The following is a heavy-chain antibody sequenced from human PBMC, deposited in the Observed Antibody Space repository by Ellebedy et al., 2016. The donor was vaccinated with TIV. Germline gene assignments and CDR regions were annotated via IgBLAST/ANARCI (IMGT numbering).Heavy chain of an antibody. CDR1: GATFSGSA. CDR3: ARHIGYSNGPSEY. J-gene: IGHJ4*02. D-gene: IGHD6-19*01. Sequence: SVKVSCKASGATFSGSAISWVRQAPGQGLEWIGGIIAIFGTTKYAQKFQGRVTITADQLTTTSYMELSGLRFEDTAVYYCARHIGYSNGPSEYWGQGSLVTVSS. CDR2: IIAIFGTT. V-gene: IGHV1-69*13.